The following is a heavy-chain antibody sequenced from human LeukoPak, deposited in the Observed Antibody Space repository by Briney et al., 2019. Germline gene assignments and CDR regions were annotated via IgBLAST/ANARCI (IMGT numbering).Heavy chain of an antibody. V-gene: IGHV3-7*04. CDR3: ARGINSREQSFDY. D-gene: IGHD1/OR15-1a*01. Sequence: GGSLRLSCAASGFTFSSYWMSWVRQAPGKGLEWVANIKQDGSEKYYVDSVKGRFTISRDNAKNSLYLQMNSLRAEDTAVYYCARGINSREQSFDYWGQGTLVTVSS. CDR1: GFTFSSYW. J-gene: IGHJ4*02. CDR2: IKQDGSEK.